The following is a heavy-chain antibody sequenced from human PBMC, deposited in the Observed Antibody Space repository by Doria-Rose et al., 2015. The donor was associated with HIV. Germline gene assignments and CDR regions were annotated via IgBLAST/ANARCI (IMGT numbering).Heavy chain of an antibody. CDR2: ILSDDER. CDR3: ARIKSSRWYHKYYFDF. Sequence: SGPVLVKPTETLTLTCTVSGVSLSSPGMGVSWIRQPPGKALGWLANILSDDERSYKTSLKSRLTISRGTSKSQVVLTMTDTDPVDTATYYCARIKSSRWYHKYYFDFWGQGTLVIVSA. J-gene: IGHJ4*02. CDR1: GVSLSSPGMG. V-gene: IGHV2-26*01. D-gene: IGHD6-13*01.